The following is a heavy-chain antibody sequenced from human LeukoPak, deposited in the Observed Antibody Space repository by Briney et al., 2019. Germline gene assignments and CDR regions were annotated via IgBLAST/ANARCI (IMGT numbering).Heavy chain of an antibody. V-gene: IGHV3-7*01. D-gene: IGHD2-15*01. CDR1: GFTFSRYW. CDR3: ARAPYCSGSSCYSYGGWFDY. Sequence: GGSLRLSCAASGFTFSRYWMSWVRQAPGKGLEWVANIKQDGSEKYYVDSVKGRFTISRDNAKSSLYLQMNSLRAEDTAVYYCARAPYCSGSSCYSYGGWFDYWGQGTLVTVSS. CDR2: IKQDGSEK. J-gene: IGHJ4*02.